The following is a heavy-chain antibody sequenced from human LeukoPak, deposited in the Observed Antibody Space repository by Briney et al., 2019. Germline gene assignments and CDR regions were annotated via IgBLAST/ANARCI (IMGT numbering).Heavy chain of an antibody. V-gene: IGHV3-21*01. J-gene: IGHJ4*02. CDR1: GFTFSSYR. D-gene: IGHD3-16*01. CDR3: ARGPLGIRYFDY. CDR2: ISSSSSYI. Sequence: GGSLRLSCAASGFTFSSYRMNWVRQAPGKGLEWVSSISSSSSYIYYADSVKGRFTISRDNAKNSLYLQMNSLRAEDTAVYYCARGPLGIRYFDYWGQGTLVTVSS.